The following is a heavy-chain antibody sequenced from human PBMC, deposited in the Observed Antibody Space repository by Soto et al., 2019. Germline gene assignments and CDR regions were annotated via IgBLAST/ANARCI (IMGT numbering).Heavy chain of an antibody. D-gene: IGHD2-15*01. Sequence: QVQLQESGPGLVKPSQTLSLTCTVSGGSISSGGYYWSWIRQHPGKGLEWIGYIYYSGSTYYNPSLKSRVTISVDTSKNQFSLKLSSVTAADTAVYYCARASVVVADPPAGWFDPWGQGTLVTVSS. CDR3: ARASVVVADPPAGWFDP. CDR1: GGSISSGGYY. CDR2: IYYSGST. J-gene: IGHJ5*02. V-gene: IGHV4-31*03.